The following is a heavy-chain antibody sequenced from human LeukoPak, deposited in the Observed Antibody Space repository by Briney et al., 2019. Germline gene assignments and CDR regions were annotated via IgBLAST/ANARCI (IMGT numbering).Heavy chain of an antibody. CDR3: ASNYYDSSGYLLPDY. CDR2: IYYSGST. J-gene: IGHJ4*02. D-gene: IGHD3-22*01. Sequence: PSETLFLTCTVSGGSISSSSYYWGWIRQPPGKGLEWIGSIYYSGSTYYNPSLKSRVTISVDTSKNQFSLKLSSVTAADTAVYYCASNYYDSSGYLLPDYWGQGTLVTVSS. V-gene: IGHV4-39*01. CDR1: GGSISSSSYY.